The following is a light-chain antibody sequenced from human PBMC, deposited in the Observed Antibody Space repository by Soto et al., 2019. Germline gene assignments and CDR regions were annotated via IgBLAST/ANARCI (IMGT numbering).Light chain of an antibody. Sequence: SYELTQPPSVSVSPGQTASITCSGDKLGDKYACWYQQKPGQSPVLVIYQDSKRPSGIPERFSGSNSGNTAPLTIRGTQAMDEADYYCQAWDSSTAGVFGTGTKVTVL. CDR1: KLGDKY. CDR3: QAWDSSTAGV. V-gene: IGLV3-1*01. CDR2: QDS. J-gene: IGLJ1*01.